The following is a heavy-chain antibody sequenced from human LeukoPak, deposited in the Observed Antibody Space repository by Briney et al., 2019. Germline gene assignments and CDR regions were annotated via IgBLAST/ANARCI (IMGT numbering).Heavy chain of an antibody. D-gene: IGHD2-15*01. Sequence: ASVKVSCRASGYTFTSYGISWVRQAPGQGLEWMGWISAYNGNTNYAQKLQGRVTMTTDTSTSTAYMELRSLRSDDTAVYYCARDEAATATGHWFDPWGQGTLVTVSS. J-gene: IGHJ5*02. CDR1: GYTFTSYG. V-gene: IGHV1-18*01. CDR2: ISAYNGNT. CDR3: ARDEAATATGHWFDP.